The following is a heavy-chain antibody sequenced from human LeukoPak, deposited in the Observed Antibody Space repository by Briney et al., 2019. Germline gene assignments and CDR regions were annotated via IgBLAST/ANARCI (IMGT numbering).Heavy chain of an antibody. Sequence: GGSLRLSCAASGLTFTSYGMHWVRQALGKGLEWVAFIRYDGSNIHYADSVKGRFSVSRDNSKLYLQMNSLGLEDMAVYYCAKDLQQWLVSPYYYYMDVWGKGTTVTVSS. CDR2: IRYDGSNI. J-gene: IGHJ6*03. CDR1: GLTFTSYG. CDR3: AKDLQQWLVSPYYYYMDV. V-gene: IGHV3-30*02. D-gene: IGHD6-19*01.